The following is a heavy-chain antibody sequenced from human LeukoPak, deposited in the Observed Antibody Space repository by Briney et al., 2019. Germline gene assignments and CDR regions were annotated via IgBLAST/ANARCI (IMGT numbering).Heavy chain of an antibody. V-gene: IGHV3-23*01. Sequence: GGSLRLSCAASGFTFSSYAMSWVRQAPGKGLEWVSAISGSGGSTYYADSVKGRFTISRDNSKNTLYLQMNSLRAEDTAVYYCARVGIAVAGNGGAFDIWGQGTMVTVSS. CDR2: ISGSGGST. J-gene: IGHJ3*02. D-gene: IGHD6-19*01. CDR3: ARVGIAVAGNGGAFDI. CDR1: GFTFSSYA.